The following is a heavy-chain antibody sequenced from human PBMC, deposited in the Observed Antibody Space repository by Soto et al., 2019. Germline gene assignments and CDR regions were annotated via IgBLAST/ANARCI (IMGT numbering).Heavy chain of an antibody. CDR2: LSGGCGTT. J-gene: IGHJ4*02. CDR3: AHSLTYYDFWSGYPAFDY. CDR1: GLTFSSYA. D-gene: IGHD3-3*01. V-gene: IGHV3-23*01. Sequence: GLSLGLPCGAFGLTFSSYAMRWFLQARGKGLEWVSALSGGCGTTYYADSVKGRFTITRDNSKNTLSLQMNSLRAEDTATYYCAHSLTYYDFWSGYPAFDYWGQGTLVTVSS.